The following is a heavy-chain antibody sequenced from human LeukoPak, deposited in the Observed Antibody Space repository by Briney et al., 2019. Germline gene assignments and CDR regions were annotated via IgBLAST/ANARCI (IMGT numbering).Heavy chain of an antibody. CDR2: IYTSGST. Sequence: PSETLSLTCTVSGGSISSYYWSWIRQPAGKGLEWIGRIYTSGSTNYNPSLKSRLTMSVDTSKNQFSLKLSSVTAADTAVYYCARASSSWRFYYFDYWGQGTLVTVSS. D-gene: IGHD6-13*01. J-gene: IGHJ4*02. CDR3: ARASSSWRFYYFDY. CDR1: GGSISSYY. V-gene: IGHV4-4*07.